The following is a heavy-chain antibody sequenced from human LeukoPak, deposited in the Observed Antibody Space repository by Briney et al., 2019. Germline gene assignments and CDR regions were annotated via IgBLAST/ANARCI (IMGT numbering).Heavy chain of an antibody. D-gene: IGHD6-13*01. CDR3: ARHVRATAVDWFDP. CDR2: IYYSGST. J-gene: IGHJ5*02. CDR1: GGSISSYY. V-gene: IGHV4-59*08. Sequence: SETLSLTCTVSGGSISSYYWSWIRQPPGKGLEWIGYIYYSGSTNYNPSLKSRVTISVDTSKNQFSLKLSSVTAVDTAVYYCARHVRATAVDWFDPWGQGTLVTVSS.